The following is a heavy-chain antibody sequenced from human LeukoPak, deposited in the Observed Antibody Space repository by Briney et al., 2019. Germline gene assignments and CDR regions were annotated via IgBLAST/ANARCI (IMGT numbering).Heavy chain of an antibody. D-gene: IGHD5-18*01. CDR2: VDYSGTT. CDR1: GGSISTFY. Sequence: SETLSLTCTVSGGSISTFYWSWIRQPPGQGLEYIGYVDYSGTTDYNPSLKSRVIISVDRSNNQFSLKLTSVTAADTAVYYCARGGRGYSYEIDYWGQGTLVTVSS. J-gene: IGHJ4*02. CDR3: ARGGRGYSYEIDY. V-gene: IGHV4-59*01.